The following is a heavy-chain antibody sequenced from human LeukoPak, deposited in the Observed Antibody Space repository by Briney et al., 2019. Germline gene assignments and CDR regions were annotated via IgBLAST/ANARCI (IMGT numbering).Heavy chain of an antibody. CDR3: ARLATYYYDSSGDDTFDY. V-gene: IGHV4-59*08. Sequence: SETLSLTSIVSGGSTSSYYWSWIRQPPGKGREWSGYIYYSGSTNYNPSLKSRVTISVDTSKNQFSLKLSSVTAADTAVYYCARLATYYYDSSGDDTFDYWGQGTLVTVSS. J-gene: IGHJ4*02. CDR1: GGSTSSYY. D-gene: IGHD3-22*01. CDR2: IYYSGST.